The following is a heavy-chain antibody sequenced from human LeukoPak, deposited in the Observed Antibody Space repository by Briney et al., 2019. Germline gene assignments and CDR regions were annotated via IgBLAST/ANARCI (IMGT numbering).Heavy chain of an antibody. D-gene: IGHD6-13*01. CDR1: GFTFSSYV. J-gene: IGHJ4*02. CDR2: ISGSDGNT. V-gene: IGHV3-23*01. CDR3: ARDPRIVAAGNYFDD. Sequence: GGSLRLSCAASGFTFSSYVMSWVRQAPGKGLEWVSTISGSDGNTYYADSVKGRFTISRGNSKNTLYLQMNSLRAEDTAVYYCARDPRIVAAGNYFDDWGQGTLVTVSS.